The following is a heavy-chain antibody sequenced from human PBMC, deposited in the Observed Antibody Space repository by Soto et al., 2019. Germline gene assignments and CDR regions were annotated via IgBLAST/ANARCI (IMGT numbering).Heavy chain of an antibody. J-gene: IGHJ6*02. CDR1: GFTFSSYA. CDR2: ISSNGGST. Sequence: PGGSLRLSCSASGFTFSSYAMHWVRQAPGKGLEYVSAISSNGGSTYYADSVKGRFTISRDNSKNTLYLQMSSLRAEDTAVYYCVSSYARPFYYYGMDVWGQGTTVTVSS. CDR3: VSSYARPFYYYGMDV. D-gene: IGHD6-6*01. V-gene: IGHV3-64D*06.